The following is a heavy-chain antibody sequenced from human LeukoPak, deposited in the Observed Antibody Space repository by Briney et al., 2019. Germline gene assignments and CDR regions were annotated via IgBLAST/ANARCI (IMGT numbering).Heavy chain of an antibody. CDR2: IKQDGSEK. D-gene: IGHD4-23*01. Sequence: GGSLRLSCAASGFTFSSYWMSWVRQAPGKGLEWVANIKQDGSEKYYVDSVKGRFTISRDNAKNSLYLQMNSLRAEDTAVYYCARDYGGNSPSSVPDAFDIWGQGTMVTVSS. CDR3: ARDYGGNSPSSVPDAFDI. CDR1: GFTFSSYW. V-gene: IGHV3-7*01. J-gene: IGHJ3*02.